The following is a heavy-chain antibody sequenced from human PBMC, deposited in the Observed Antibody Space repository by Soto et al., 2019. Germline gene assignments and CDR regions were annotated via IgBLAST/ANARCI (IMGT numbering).Heavy chain of an antibody. Sequence: GRSLRLSCAASRFTFSTYEMHWVRQAPGKGLEWVSYISSRGSTVYYADSVKGRFTISRDNTRNSLYLQMSSLRDEDTALYYCVRYCSTTLGNGVATRPLGYWGQGTLVTVSS. D-gene: IGHD2-2*01. CDR2: ISSRGSTV. CDR1: RFTFSTYE. V-gene: IGHV3-48*03. CDR3: VRYCSTTLGNGVATRPLGY. J-gene: IGHJ4*02.